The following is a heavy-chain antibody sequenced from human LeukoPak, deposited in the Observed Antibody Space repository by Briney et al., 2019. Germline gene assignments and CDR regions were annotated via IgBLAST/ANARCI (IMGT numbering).Heavy chain of an antibody. J-gene: IGHJ4*02. V-gene: IGHV4-34*01. Sequence: PSETLSLTCAVYGGSFSGYYWSWIRQPPGKGLEWIGEINHSGSTNYNPSLKSRVTISVDTSKNQFSLKLSSVTAADTAVYYCARVGGRRVVPAALDYWGQGTLVTVSS. CDR3: ARVGGRRVVPAALDY. CDR2: INHSGST. D-gene: IGHD2-2*01. CDR1: GGSFSGYY.